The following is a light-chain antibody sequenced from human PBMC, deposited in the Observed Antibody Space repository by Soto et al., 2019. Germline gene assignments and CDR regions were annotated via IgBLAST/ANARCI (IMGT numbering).Light chain of an antibody. CDR3: SSYTSTSTYI. CDR1: SSDVGSSNG. Sequence: QSALTQPPSVSGSPGQSVTISCTGTSSDVGSSNGVSWYQQPPGTAPKLMIYDVSNRPSGVPDRFSGSKSGNTASLTISGLQAEDEADYYYSSYTSTSTYIFGTGTKVTVL. CDR2: DVS. J-gene: IGLJ1*01. V-gene: IGLV2-18*02.